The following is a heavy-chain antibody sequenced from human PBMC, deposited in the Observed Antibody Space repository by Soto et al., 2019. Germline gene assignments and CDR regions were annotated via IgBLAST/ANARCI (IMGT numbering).Heavy chain of an antibody. D-gene: IGHD6-6*01. CDR1: GGSISSGGYY. V-gene: IGHV4-31*03. CDR3: ASDSRRSGYSSSSDTYYYGKDV. J-gene: IGHJ6*02. Sequence: TVSLTCTVSGGSISSGGYYWSWIRQHPGKGLEWIGYIYYSWSTYYNPSLKSRVTISVDTSKNQFSLKLSSVTAADTAVYYCASDSRRSGYSSSSDTYYYGKDVLGQGTRVSVS. CDR2: IYYSWST.